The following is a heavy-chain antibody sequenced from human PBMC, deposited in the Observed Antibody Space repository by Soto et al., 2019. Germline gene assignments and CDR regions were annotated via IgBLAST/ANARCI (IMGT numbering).Heavy chain of an antibody. J-gene: IGHJ4*02. CDR1: GFTFSSYW. D-gene: IGHD3-22*01. V-gene: IGHV3-74*01. CDR2: INSDGSST. Sequence: PGGSLRLSCAASGFTFSSYWMHWVRQAPGKGLVWVSRINSDGSSTSYADSVKGRFTISRDNAKNTLYLQMNSLRAEDTAVYYCARDSKDDSSGYYAGFDYWGQGTLVTVSS. CDR3: ARDSKDDSSGYYAGFDY.